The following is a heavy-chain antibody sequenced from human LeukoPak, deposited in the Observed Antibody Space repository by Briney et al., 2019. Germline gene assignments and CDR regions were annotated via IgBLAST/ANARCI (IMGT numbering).Heavy chain of an antibody. D-gene: IGHD1-26*01. CDR2: IKQDGSEK. CDR3: ARGGSYKFDY. CDR1: GFTFATYW. V-gene: IGHV3-7*01. J-gene: IGHJ4*02. Sequence: GGSLRLSCAASGFTFATYWMTWVRQAPGKGLEWVANIKQDGSEKCFVDSVKGRFTISRDNAKNSLYLQMNSLRAEDTAVYYCARGGSYKFDYWGQGNLVTVSS.